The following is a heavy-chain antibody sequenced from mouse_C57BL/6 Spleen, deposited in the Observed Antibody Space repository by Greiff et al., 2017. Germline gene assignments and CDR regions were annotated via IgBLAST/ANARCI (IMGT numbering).Heavy chain of an antibody. V-gene: IGHV7-3*01. D-gene: IGHD1-1*01. CDR2: IRNKANGYPT. CDR3: ARYYYGSDY. J-gene: IGHJ2*01. CDR1: GFTFTDYY. Sequence: EVKLVESGGGLVQPGGSLSLSCAASGFTFTDYYMSWVRQPPGKALEWLGFIRNKANGYPTEYSASVKGRFTISRDNSQSILYLQMNALRAEDSATYYCARYYYGSDYWGQGTTLTVSS.